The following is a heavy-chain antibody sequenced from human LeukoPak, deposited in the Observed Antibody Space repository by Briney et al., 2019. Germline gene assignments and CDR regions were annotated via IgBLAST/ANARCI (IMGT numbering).Heavy chain of an antibody. CDR3: ARAPYRSSTSCYKGYGEFDY. CDR1: GGSFSGYY. D-gene: IGHD2-2*02. V-gene: IGHV4-34*01. J-gene: IGHJ4*02. Sequence: PSETLSLTCAVYGGSFSGYYWSWIRQPPGKGLEWTGEINHSGNTNYNPSLKSRVTISVDTSKNQFSLKLSSVTAADTAVYYCARAPYRSSTSCYKGYGEFDYWGQGTLVTVSS. CDR2: INHSGNT.